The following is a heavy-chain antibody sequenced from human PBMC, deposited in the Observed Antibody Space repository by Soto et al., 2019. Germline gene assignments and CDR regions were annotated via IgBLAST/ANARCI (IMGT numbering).Heavy chain of an antibody. CDR3: ARAGAVAGLDY. CDR1: GYTFTSYA. Sequence: QVQLVQSGAEVKKPGASVKVSCQASGYTFTSYAMHWVRQAPGQRLEWLGWSNAGNGNTKYSQEFQGRVTITMDTSASTSYMELSSLRAEDMAVYYCARAGAVAGLDYWGQGTLVTVSS. CDR2: SNAGNGNT. V-gene: IGHV1-3*02. J-gene: IGHJ4*02. D-gene: IGHD6-19*01.